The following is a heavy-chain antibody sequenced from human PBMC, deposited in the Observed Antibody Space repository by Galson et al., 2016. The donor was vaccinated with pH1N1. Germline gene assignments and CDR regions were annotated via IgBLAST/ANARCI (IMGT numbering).Heavy chain of an antibody. V-gene: IGHV3-30*02. Sequence: SLRLSCAASGFTFNSNAMHWVRQAPGKGLEWVAFIRFDGSKKYYADSVKGRFTISRDNSRATLFLQMNSLRPEDTAVYYCVKDLDYGGQLRWGQGTLVTVSS. CDR3: VKDLDYGGQLR. D-gene: IGHD4-23*01. CDR1: GFTFNSNA. CDR2: IRFDGSKK. J-gene: IGHJ4*02.